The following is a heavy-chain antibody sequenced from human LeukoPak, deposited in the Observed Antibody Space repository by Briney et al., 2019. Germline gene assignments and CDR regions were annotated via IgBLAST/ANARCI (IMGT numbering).Heavy chain of an antibody. J-gene: IGHJ4*02. Sequence: PSETLSPTCTVSGDSISTGGYYWSWIRQPPGKGLEWIGEINHSGSTNYNPSLKSRVTISVDTSKNQFSLKLSSVTAADTAVYYCATLPAPTVAGRRDYFDYWGQGTLVTVSS. V-gene: IGHV4-34*01. D-gene: IGHD6-19*01. CDR3: ATLPAPTVAGRRDYFDY. CDR1: GDSISTGGYY. CDR2: INHSGST.